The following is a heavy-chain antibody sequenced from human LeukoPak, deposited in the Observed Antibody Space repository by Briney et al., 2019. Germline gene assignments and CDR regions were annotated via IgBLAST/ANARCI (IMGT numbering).Heavy chain of an antibody. CDR3: ARAHRVAAAGTGVNY. D-gene: IGHD6-13*01. CDR1: GYTLTELS. V-gene: IGHV1-2*06. CDR2: INPNSGGT. J-gene: IGHJ4*02. Sequence: ASVKVSCKVSGYTLTELSMHWVRQAPGQGLEWMGRINPNSGGTNYAQKFQGRVTMTRDTSISTAYMELSRLRSDDTAVYYCARAHRVAAAGTGVNYWGQGTLVTVSS.